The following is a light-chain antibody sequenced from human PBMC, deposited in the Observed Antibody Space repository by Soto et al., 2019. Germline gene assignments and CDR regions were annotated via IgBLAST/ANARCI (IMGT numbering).Light chain of an antibody. J-gene: IGKJ1*01. V-gene: IGKV3-20*01. CDR3: HQYGTSPWT. CDR2: GAS. CDR1: QSVSNNY. Sequence: EIVFTQSPCTLSLSPGERATLSCRASQSVSNNYLAWYQQKPGQAPRLLIYGASTRATGIPARFSGSGSGTEFTLTISRLEPEDFAVHYCHQYGTSPWTFGQGTKVDIK.